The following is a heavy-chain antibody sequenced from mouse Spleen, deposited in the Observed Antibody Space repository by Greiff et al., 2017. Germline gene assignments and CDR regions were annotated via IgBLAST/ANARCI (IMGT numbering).Heavy chain of an antibody. V-gene: IGHV3-6*01. D-gene: IGHD3-1*01. Sequence: EVQLQESGPGLVKPSQSLSLTCSVTGYSITSGYYWNWIRQFPGNKLEWMGYISYDGSNNYNPALKNRISITRDTSKNQFFLKLNSVTTEDTATYYCARGGLLHGMDYWVQGTSVTVSS. CDR1: GYSITSGYY. J-gene: IGHJ4*01. CDR2: ISYDGSN. CDR3: ARGGLLHGMDY.